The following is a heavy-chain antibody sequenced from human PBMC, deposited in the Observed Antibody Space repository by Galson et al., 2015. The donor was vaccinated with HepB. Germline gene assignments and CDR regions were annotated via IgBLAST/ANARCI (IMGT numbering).Heavy chain of an antibody. Sequence: CAISGDSVSRKSAAWNWIRQSPSRGLEWLGRTYYRSKWYNDYAVSVKSRIIINPDISKNQFALQLNSVTPDDTAVYYCAREEGIAAYGTTTTLDYWGQGTLVTVSS. CDR2: TYYRSKWYN. D-gene: IGHD6-13*01. V-gene: IGHV6-1*01. J-gene: IGHJ4*02. CDR1: GDSVSRKSAA. CDR3: AREEGIAAYGTTTTLDY.